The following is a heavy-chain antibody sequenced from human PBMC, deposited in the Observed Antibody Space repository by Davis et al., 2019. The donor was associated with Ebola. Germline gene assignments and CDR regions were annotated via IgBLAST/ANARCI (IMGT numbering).Heavy chain of an antibody. Sequence: PGGSLRLSCAASGFTFSSYEMNWVRQAPGKGLEWVSYISSSGSTIYYADSVKGRFTISRDNAKNSLYLQMNSLRAEDTAVYYCARDRYDFWSGYYYYYYGMDVWGQGTTVTVSS. D-gene: IGHD3-3*01. CDR3: ARDRYDFWSGYYYYYYGMDV. V-gene: IGHV3-48*03. J-gene: IGHJ6*02. CDR1: GFTFSSYE. CDR2: ISSSGSTI.